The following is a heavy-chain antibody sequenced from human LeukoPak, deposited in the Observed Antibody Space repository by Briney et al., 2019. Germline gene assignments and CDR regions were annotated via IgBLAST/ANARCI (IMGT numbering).Heavy chain of an antibody. CDR1: GFTLSSYW. J-gene: IGHJ4*02. Sequence: GGSLRLSCAAYGFTLSSYWMSWVRQAPGKGLEWVANIKYDGSEKDYVDSVKCRFTISRDNAKNSLYLQMNSLRAEDTAVYYCARDIAPAGLFFDYWGQGTLVTVSS. V-gene: IGHV3-7*01. D-gene: IGHD6-13*01. CDR2: IKYDGSEK. CDR3: ARDIAPAGLFFDY.